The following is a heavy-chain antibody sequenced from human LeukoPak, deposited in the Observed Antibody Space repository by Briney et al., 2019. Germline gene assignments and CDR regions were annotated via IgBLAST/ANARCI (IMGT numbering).Heavy chain of an antibody. V-gene: IGHV4-31*03. CDR2: IYYSGGT. CDR1: GGSITSGGYY. D-gene: IGHD6-25*01. CDR3: ARVRGIAAAYWYFDL. Sequence: SQTLSLTCTVSGGSITSGGYYWSWIRQHPGKGLEWIGYIYYSGGTYYNPSLQSRITISVDTSENQFSLKLSSVTASDTAVYYCARVRGIAAAYWYFDLWGRGTLATVSS. J-gene: IGHJ2*01.